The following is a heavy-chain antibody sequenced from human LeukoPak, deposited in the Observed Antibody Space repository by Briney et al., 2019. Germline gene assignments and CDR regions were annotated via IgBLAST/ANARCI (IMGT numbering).Heavy chain of an antibody. D-gene: IGHD5-18*01. V-gene: IGHV3-23*01. Sequence: GGSLRLSCEASGFTFGSHAMYWVRQAPGKGLEWVAGIFGSGGRADYAGPVKGRFTISRDNSRSTVYLQINSLRAADTAVYYCGKTKVGYSSGQKHAWPVDYWGQGTLVTVSS. CDR3: GKTKVGYSSGQKHAWPVDY. CDR1: GFTFGSHA. CDR2: IFGSGGRA. J-gene: IGHJ4*02.